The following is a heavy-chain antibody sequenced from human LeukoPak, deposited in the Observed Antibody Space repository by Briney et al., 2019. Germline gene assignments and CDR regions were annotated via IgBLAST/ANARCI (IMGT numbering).Heavy chain of an antibody. CDR1: GFTVSSYS. CDR3: ARAFGLTDY. Sequence: PGGSLRLSCAASGFTVSSYSMNWVRQAPGKGLEWVSYISSSSSTIYYADSVKGRFTISRDNAKNSLYLQMNGLRGEDTAVYYCARAFGLTDYWGQGTLVTVSS. CDR2: ISSSSSTI. V-gene: IGHV3-48*01. J-gene: IGHJ4*02. D-gene: IGHD3/OR15-3a*01.